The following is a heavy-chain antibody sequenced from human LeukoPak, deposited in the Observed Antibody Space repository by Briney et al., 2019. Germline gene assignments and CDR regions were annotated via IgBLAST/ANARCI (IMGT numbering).Heavy chain of an antibody. CDR1: GFTFSSYG. CDR2: ISYDGSNK. CDR3: AKDLGGNYYGSGSYYPPWFDP. Sequence: GGSLRLSCAASGFTFSSYGMHWVRQAPGKGLEWVAVISYDGSNKYYADSVKGRFTISRDNSKNTLYLQMNSLRAEDTAVYYCAKDLGGNYYGSGSYYPPWFDPWGQGTLATVSS. V-gene: IGHV3-30*18. D-gene: IGHD3-10*01. J-gene: IGHJ5*02.